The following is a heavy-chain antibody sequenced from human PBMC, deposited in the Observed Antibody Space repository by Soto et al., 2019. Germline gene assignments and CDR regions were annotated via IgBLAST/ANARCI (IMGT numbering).Heavy chain of an antibody. Sequence: QVQLVQSGAEVKKPGSSVKVSCKASGGTFSSYAISWVRQAPGQGLEWMGGIIPIFGTANYAQKFQGRVTITADESTSTAYMELSRLRSEDTAVYYCAREFGYYDSSGYYSYYWYFDLWGRGTLVTVSS. D-gene: IGHD3-22*01. CDR2: IIPIFGTA. CDR1: GGTFSSYA. V-gene: IGHV1-69*01. CDR3: AREFGYYDSSGYYSYYWYFDL. J-gene: IGHJ2*01.